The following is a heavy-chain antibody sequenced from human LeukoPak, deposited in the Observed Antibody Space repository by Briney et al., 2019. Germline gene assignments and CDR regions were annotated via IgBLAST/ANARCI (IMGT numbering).Heavy chain of an antibody. CDR2: ISSSSSYI. CDR3: ARGAAGSYSGIDY. Sequence: AGTLTPSCAASGFTFSSNSMNWLRQAPGKGLEWVSSISSSSSYIYYADSVKGRFTISRGNAKNSLYLQMNSLRAEDTAVYYCARGAAGSYSGIDYWGQGTLVTVSS. J-gene: IGHJ4*02. CDR1: GFTFSSNS. V-gene: IGHV3-21*01. D-gene: IGHD6-13*01.